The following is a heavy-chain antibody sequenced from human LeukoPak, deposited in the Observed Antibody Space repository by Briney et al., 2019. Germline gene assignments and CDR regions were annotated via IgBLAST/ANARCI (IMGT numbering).Heavy chain of an antibody. Sequence: GVSLRLSCAASEFTFSVCYMSWIRQAPGKGLEWVSYISGSRSDTNYADSVKGRFTISRDNAKNSVYLQMNSLRAEDTAVYYCAKGTRSGVEYWGQGTLVTVSS. J-gene: IGHJ4*02. CDR1: EFTFSVCY. V-gene: IGHV3-11*05. D-gene: IGHD2-8*02. CDR2: ISGSRSDT. CDR3: AKGTRSGVEY.